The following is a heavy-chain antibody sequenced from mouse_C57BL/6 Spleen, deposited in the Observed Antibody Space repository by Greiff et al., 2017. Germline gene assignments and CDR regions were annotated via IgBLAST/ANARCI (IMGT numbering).Heavy chain of an antibody. Sequence: QVHVKQSGAELVRPGTSVKMSCKASGYTFTNYWIGWAKQRPGHGLEWIGDIYPGGGYTNYNEKFKGKATLTAGYSSSTAYMQFSSLASEDSAIYYRARGYYGSSYRYFKVRGTETTGSVS. D-gene: IGHD1-1*01. J-gene: IGHJ1*03. V-gene: IGHV1-63*01. CDR3: ARGYYGSSYRYFKV. CDR1: GYTFTNYW. CDR2: IYPGGGYT.